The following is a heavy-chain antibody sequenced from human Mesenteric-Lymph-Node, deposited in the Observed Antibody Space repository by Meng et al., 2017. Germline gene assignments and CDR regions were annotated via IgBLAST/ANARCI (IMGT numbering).Heavy chain of an antibody. CDR2: IYTSGST. Sequence: GSLRLSCTVSGGSISSYYWSWIRQPAGKGLEWIGRIYTSGSTNYNPSLKSRVTMSVDTSKNQFSLKLSSVTAADTAVYYCARDERPYCGGDCSRFDYWGQGTLVTVSS. J-gene: IGHJ4*02. CDR1: GGSISSYY. V-gene: IGHV4-4*07. D-gene: IGHD2-21*02. CDR3: ARDERPYCGGDCSRFDY.